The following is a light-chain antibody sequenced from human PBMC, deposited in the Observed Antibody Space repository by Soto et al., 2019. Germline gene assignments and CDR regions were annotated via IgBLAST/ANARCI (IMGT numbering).Light chain of an antibody. J-gene: IGKJ3*01. V-gene: IGKV3-20*01. CDR1: QSVSSSY. CDR2: GAS. Sequence: IVLTQSPGTLSLTPGERATLSCRASQSVSSSYLAWYQQKPGQAPRLLIYGASSRATGIPDRSSGSGSGTDFTLTISRLEPEDSAVYYCQQYGSSPPFTFGPGTRVDIK. CDR3: QQYGSSPPFT.